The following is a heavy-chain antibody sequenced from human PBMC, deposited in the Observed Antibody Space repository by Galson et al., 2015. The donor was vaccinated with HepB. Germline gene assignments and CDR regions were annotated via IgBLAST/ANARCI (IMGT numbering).Heavy chain of an antibody. D-gene: IGHD2-15*01. CDR3: ARDNYCSGGSCYSGWFDP. CDR2: VSAYNGNT. Sequence: SVKVSCKASGYTFTRYGISWVRQAPGQGLEWMGWVSAYNGNTNYAQKLQGRVTMTTDTSTSTAYMELRRLRSDDTAVYYCARDNYCSGGSCYSGWFDPWGQGTLVTVSS. V-gene: IGHV1-18*04. J-gene: IGHJ5*02. CDR1: GYTFTRYG.